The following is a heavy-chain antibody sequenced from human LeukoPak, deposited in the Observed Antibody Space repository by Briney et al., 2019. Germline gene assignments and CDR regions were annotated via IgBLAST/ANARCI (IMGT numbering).Heavy chain of an antibody. CDR1: RGSVSSTEFS. V-gene: IGHV4-39*01. D-gene: IGHD3-9*01. CDR2: LYYSGST. J-gene: IGHJ4*02. Sequence: SGTLSLTCTVSRGSVSSTEFSWGWIRQPPGKGLQWVGNLYYSGSTSYHPSLKSRVTMSVDTSKNQFSLKMTSVTAADTAVYYCARMSKGRYFAYIFDSWGQGSLVTVSS. CDR3: ARMSKGRYFAYIFDS.